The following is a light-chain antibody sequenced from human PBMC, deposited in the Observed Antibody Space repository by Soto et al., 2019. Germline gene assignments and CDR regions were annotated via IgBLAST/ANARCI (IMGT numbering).Light chain of an antibody. V-gene: IGKV3-20*01. CDR2: GVS. J-gene: IGKJ5*01. CDR1: QPVSSNF. Sequence: ELVLTQSPGTLSFSPWESATLSCRASQPVSSNFLAWYQQKPGQAPRLLIYGVSSRASGIPDRFFGSGSGTDFTLTINRLEPEDFAVYYCQQYANSPITFGQGTRLEIK. CDR3: QQYANSPIT.